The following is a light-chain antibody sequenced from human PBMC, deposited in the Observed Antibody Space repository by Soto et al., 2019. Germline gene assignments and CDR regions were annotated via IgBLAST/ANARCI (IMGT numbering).Light chain of an antibody. CDR2: EIT. Sequence: QSVLTQPASVSGSPGQSITISCTGTSSDVGGYNYVSWYRHHPGKAPKLIIFEITNRPSGVSNRFSGSTSGNAASLTISGLQAEDEADYYCTSYTSSNTLYVFGTGTKVTVL. V-gene: IGLV2-14*01. J-gene: IGLJ1*01. CDR3: TSYTSSNTLYV. CDR1: SSDVGGYNY.